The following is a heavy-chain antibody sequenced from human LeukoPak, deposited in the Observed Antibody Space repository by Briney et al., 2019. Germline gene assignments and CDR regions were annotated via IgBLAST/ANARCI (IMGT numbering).Heavy chain of an antibody. V-gene: IGHV3-7*03. CDR3: AKLDYYDSSGYYFDY. CDR1: GFTFSSYW. CDR2: IKQDGSEK. Sequence: GGSLRLSCAASGFTFSSYWMSWVRQAPGKGLEWVANIKQDGSEKYYVDSVKGRFTISRDNAKNSLYLQMNSLRAEDTAVYYCAKLDYYDSSGYYFDYWGQGTLVTVSS. D-gene: IGHD3-22*01. J-gene: IGHJ4*02.